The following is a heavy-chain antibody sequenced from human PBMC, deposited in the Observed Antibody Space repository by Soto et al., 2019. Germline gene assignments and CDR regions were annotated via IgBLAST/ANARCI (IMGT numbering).Heavy chain of an antibody. Sequence: EVQLVESGGGLVKPGGSLRLSCAASGFTFSSYSMNWVRQAPGKGLEWVSSISSSSSYIYYADSVKGRFTISRDNAKNSPYLQMNSLRAEDTAVYYCAKDTYSYGYTEYWGQGTLVTVSS. J-gene: IGHJ4*02. D-gene: IGHD5-18*01. CDR2: ISSSSSYI. V-gene: IGHV3-21*01. CDR1: GFTFSSYS. CDR3: AKDTYSYGYTEY.